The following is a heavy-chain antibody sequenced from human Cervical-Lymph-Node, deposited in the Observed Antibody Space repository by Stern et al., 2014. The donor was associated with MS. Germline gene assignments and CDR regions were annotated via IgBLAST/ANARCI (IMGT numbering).Heavy chain of an antibody. CDR3: ARKTTAKN. Sequence: EMQLVESGGGLVQPGGSLRLSCAGSGFTFSHYWMTWVRQAPGTGLEWVASINKDGSEKYSVDSLKGRFTISRDNAKNSLYLQMTSLRADDTAVYYCARKTTAKNWGQGTLVIVSS. CDR1: GFTFSHYW. D-gene: IGHD4-17*01. J-gene: IGHJ4*02. V-gene: IGHV3-7*01. CDR2: INKDGSEK.